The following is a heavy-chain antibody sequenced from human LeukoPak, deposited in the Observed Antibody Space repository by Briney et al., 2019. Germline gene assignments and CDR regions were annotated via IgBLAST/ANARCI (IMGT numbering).Heavy chain of an antibody. CDR2: MNPNSGNT. CDR3: ARGRMVRGVIIRYYFHY. Sequence: ASVKVSCKASGYTFTSYDINWVRQATGQGLEWMGWMNPNSGNTGYAQKFQGRVTMTRNTSISTAYMELSSLRSEDTAVYCCARGRMVRGVIIRYYFHYWGQGTLVTVSS. D-gene: IGHD3-10*01. V-gene: IGHV1-8*02. J-gene: IGHJ4*02. CDR1: GYTFTSYD.